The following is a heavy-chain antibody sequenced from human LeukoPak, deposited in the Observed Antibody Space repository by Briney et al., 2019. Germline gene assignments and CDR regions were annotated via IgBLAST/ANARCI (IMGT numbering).Heavy chain of an antibody. D-gene: IGHD3-3*01. CDR1: GGSISSYY. V-gene: IGHV4-4*07. CDR3: ARGYYDFWSGPPLRARLNAFDI. J-gene: IGHJ3*02. Sequence: SETLSLTCTVSGGSISSYYWSWIRQPAGKGLEWIGRIYTSGSTNYNPSLKSRVTMSVDTSKNQFSLKPSSVTAADTAVYYCARGYYDFWSGPPLRARLNAFDIWGQGTMVTVSS. CDR2: IYTSGST.